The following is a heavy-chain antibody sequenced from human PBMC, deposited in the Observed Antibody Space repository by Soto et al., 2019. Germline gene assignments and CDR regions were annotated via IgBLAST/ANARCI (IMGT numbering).Heavy chain of an antibody. CDR3: AKEIGYSSGWPFDY. V-gene: IGHV3-30*18. D-gene: IGHD6-19*01. J-gene: IGHJ4*02. CDR1: GFTFNSYG. Sequence: PGGSLRLSCAASGFTFNSYGMHWVRQAPGKGLEWLAVISYDGSKKYYADSVKGRFTISRDNSKNTLYLQMNSLGAEDTAVYYCAKEIGYSSGWPFDYWGQGTLVTVSS. CDR2: ISYDGSKK.